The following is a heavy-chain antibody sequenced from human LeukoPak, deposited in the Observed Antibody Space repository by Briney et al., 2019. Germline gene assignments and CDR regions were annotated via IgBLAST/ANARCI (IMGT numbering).Heavy chain of an antibody. CDR3: AREGGTRFSLDH. V-gene: IGHV4-59*01. CDR2: VDYSGST. J-gene: IGHJ4*02. D-gene: IGHD3/OR15-3a*01. CDR1: GGSISSYY. Sequence: SETLSLTCTVSGGSISSYYWSWIRQPPGEALEWIGYVDYSGSTNYNPSLKSRVTISVDTSKNQFSLNLSSVTAADTAVYYCAREGGTRFSLDHWGQGTLVTVSS.